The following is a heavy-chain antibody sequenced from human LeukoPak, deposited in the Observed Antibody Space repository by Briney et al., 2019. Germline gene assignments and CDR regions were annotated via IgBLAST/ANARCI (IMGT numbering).Heavy chain of an antibody. Sequence: PSETLSLTCTVPGDSISSGSYYWGWIRQPPGKGLEWIGSIYYSGPTYYNPSLKSRVTISVDTSKNQFSLNLSSVTAADTAIYYCARLGYYYYMDVWGKGTTVTVSS. J-gene: IGHJ6*03. CDR3: ARLGYYYYMDV. CDR2: IYYSGPT. V-gene: IGHV4-39*01. CDR1: GDSISSGSYY.